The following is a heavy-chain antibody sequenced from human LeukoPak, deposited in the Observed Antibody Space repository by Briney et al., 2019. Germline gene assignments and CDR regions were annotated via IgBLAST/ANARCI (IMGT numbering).Heavy chain of an antibody. V-gene: IGHV1-2*02. CDR3: ARGFRLSAIEDWFDP. CDR2: ITPNSGGT. J-gene: IGHJ5*02. CDR1: GYTFTAYY. Sequence: ASVKVSCRASGYTFTAYYMHWVRQAPGQGLEWMGWITPNSGGTKYAQRFQGRVTMTRDTSISTAYMELSGLRSDDTAVYYCARGFRLSAIEDWFDPWGQGTLVTVSS. D-gene: IGHD2-2*02.